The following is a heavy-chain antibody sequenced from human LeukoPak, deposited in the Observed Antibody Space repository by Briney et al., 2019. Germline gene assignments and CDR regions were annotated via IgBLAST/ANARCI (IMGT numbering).Heavy chain of an antibody. CDR1: GFTLSSYA. J-gene: IGHJ2*01. V-gene: IGHV3-30*02. Sequence: GGSLRLSCVASGFTLSSYAIHWVRQAPGKGLEWVALMRYDGSKEYYADFVKGRFTISRDNPKNTLYLQMNNLRPEDTAVYYCAKVQCSGLRFGELLCDWYFDLCGRGTLGTVSS. D-gene: IGHD3-16*01. CDR2: MRYDGSKE. CDR3: AKVQCSGLRFGELLCDWYFDL.